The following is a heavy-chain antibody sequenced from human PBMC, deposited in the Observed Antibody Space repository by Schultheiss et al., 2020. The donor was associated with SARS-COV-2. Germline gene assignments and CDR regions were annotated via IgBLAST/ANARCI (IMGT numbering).Heavy chain of an antibody. CDR3: ARSRGPPRILWGGRSANDC. D-gene: IGHD2-15*01. CDR1: GFTVSQYY. Sequence: GESLKISCAASGFTVSQYYMNWVRQAPGKGLEWISVIYSGSSTYYADSVKGRFTISRDTSKNTLYLQMNSLRVEDTAVYYCARSRGPPRILWGGRSANDCWGQGTLVTVSS. J-gene: IGHJ4*02. V-gene: IGHV3-53*01. CDR2: IYSGSST.